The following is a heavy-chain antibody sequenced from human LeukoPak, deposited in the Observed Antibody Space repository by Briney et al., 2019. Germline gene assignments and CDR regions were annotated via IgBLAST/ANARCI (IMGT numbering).Heavy chain of an antibody. CDR2: IWYDGSNK. Sequence: GGSLRLSCAASGFTFSSYGMHWVRQAPGKGLEWVAVIWYDGSNKYYADAVKGRFTISRDNSKNTLYLQMNSLRAEDTAVYYCARDLHHYESSRYYPTMWGGDYWGQGTLVTVSS. V-gene: IGHV3-33*01. D-gene: IGHD3-22*01. CDR3: ARDLHHYESSRYYPTMWGGDY. CDR1: GFTFSSYG. J-gene: IGHJ4*02.